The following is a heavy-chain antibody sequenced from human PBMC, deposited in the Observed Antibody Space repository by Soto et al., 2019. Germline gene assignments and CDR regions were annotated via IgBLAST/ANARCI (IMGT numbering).Heavy chain of an antibody. Sequence: QVQLVQSGAEVKKPGSSVKVSCKASGGTFSSYAISWVRQAPGQGLEWMGGIIPIFGTANYAQKFQGRVTITADDSTSTAYMELSSLRSEDTAVYYCARDRGVDTAMAPHQGGMDVWGQGTTVTVSS. CDR1: GGTFSSYA. J-gene: IGHJ6*02. CDR3: ARDRGVDTAMAPHQGGMDV. V-gene: IGHV1-69*01. CDR2: IIPIFGTA. D-gene: IGHD5-18*01.